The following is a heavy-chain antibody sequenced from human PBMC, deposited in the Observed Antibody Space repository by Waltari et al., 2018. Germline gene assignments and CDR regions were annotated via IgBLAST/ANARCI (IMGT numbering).Heavy chain of an antibody. D-gene: IGHD2-2*01. CDR2: SIPICGTA. CDR3: AREAVPAAGFDY. Sequence: QVQLVQSGAEVKKPGSSVKVSCKASGGTFSSYAISWVRQAPGQGLEWMGGSIPICGTANYAQKFQGRVTITADESTSTAYMELSSLRSEDTAVYYCAREAVPAAGFDYWGQGTLVTVSS. CDR1: GGTFSSYA. J-gene: IGHJ4*02. V-gene: IGHV1-69*12.